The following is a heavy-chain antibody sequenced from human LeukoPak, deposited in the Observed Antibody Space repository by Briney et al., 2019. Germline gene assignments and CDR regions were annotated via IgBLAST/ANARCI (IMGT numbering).Heavy chain of an antibody. D-gene: IGHD5-24*01. CDR1: GFTVSSNY. CDR3: ARALRDGYNSAGNWFDP. Sequence: GGSLRLSCAASGFTVSSNYMSWVRQAPGKGLEWVSVIYSGGSTYYADSVKGRFTISRDNSKNTLYLQMNSLRAEDTAVYYCARALRDGYNSAGNWFDPWGQGTLVTVSS. V-gene: IGHV3-53*01. J-gene: IGHJ5*02. CDR2: IYSGGST.